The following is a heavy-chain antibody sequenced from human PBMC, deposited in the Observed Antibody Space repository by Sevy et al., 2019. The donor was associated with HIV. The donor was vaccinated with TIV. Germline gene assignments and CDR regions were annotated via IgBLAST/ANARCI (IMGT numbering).Heavy chain of an antibody. D-gene: IGHD1-26*01. Sequence: SETLSLTCAVYGGSFSGYYWSWIRQPPGKGLEWIGEINHSGSTNYNPSLKSRVTRLVDTSKNQFSLKLTSVTAADTAVYYCARGGSSGLGDVSGGLDYWGQGTLVTVSS. CDR1: GGSFSGYY. CDR3: ARGGSSGLGDVSGGLDY. J-gene: IGHJ4*02. V-gene: IGHV4-34*01. CDR2: INHSGST.